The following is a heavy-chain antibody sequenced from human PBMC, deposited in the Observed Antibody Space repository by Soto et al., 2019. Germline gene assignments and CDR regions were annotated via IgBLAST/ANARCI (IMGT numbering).Heavy chain of an antibody. J-gene: IGHJ4*02. Sequence: PGGSLRLSCVASGFTFSSYWMSWVRQSPEKGLEWVANINQDGRGKYHVGSVKGRFTISRDNAKNSLYLQMDSLRDEDTAVYYCARVPLVTSRYYFDFWGQGSLVTVSS. CDR3: ARVPLVTSRYYFDF. CDR2: INQDGRGK. CDR1: GFTFSSYW. D-gene: IGHD2-2*01. V-gene: IGHV3-7*01.